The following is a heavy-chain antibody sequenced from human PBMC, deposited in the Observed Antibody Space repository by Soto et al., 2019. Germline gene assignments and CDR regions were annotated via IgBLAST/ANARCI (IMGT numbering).Heavy chain of an antibody. CDR3: ARELHHYCDSRGYGYGGMDV. CDR1: GFTYSSYS. D-gene: IGHD3-22*01. J-gene: IGHJ6*02. Sequence: EVQLVESGGGLGKPGGSLRLSCAASGFTYSSYSMNWVRQAPGKGLEWVSSISSSSSYIYYADSVKGRFTISRDNAKNSRYLQMNSLRPEDTAVYYCARELHHYCDSRGYGYGGMDVWGQGTTVTVSS. V-gene: IGHV3-21*01. CDR2: ISSSSSYI.